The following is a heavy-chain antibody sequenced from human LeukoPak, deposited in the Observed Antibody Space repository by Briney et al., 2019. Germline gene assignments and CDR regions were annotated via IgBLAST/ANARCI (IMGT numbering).Heavy chain of an antibody. D-gene: IGHD2-21*01. Sequence: ASVKVSCKASGYTFTGYYMHWVRQAPGQGLEWMGWINPNSGGTNYAQKFQGRVTMTRDTSTSTAYMELRSLRSDDTAVYYCARVVTHDAFDIWGQGTMVTVSS. CDR3: ARVVTHDAFDI. V-gene: IGHV1-2*02. CDR1: GYTFTGYY. CDR2: INPNSGGT. J-gene: IGHJ3*02.